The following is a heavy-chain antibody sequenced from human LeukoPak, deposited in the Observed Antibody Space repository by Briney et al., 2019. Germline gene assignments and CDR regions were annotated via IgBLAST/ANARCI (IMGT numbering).Heavy chain of an antibody. J-gene: IGHJ4*02. CDR3: AKSQGTGAPYDY. V-gene: IGHV3-7*01. Sequence: TGGSLRLSCAAFGFTFSSNWMSWVRQAPGKGLEWVATINADGSVKHYVDSVKGRFTISRDNAKNSLSLQMDTLRAEDTAVYYCAKSQGTGAPYDYWGQGTLVTVSS. CDR1: GFTFSSNW. CDR2: INADGSVK. D-gene: IGHD1-1*01.